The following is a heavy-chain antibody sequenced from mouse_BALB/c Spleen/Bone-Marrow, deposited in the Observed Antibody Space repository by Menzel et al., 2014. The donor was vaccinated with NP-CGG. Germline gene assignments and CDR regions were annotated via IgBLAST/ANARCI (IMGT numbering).Heavy chain of an antibody. CDR2: ISTYYGDA. CDR3: ARVITTGYYGMDY. Sequence: QVQLQQPGAELVRPGVSVKISCKGSGYTFTDYTMHWVKQSHAKSLEWIGVISTYYGDASYNQKFKGKATMTVDKSSSTAYMELARRTSEDSASDYCARVITTGYYGMDYWGQGTSVTVSS. CDR1: GYTFTDYT. D-gene: IGHD2-4*01. V-gene: IGHV1S137*01. J-gene: IGHJ4*01.